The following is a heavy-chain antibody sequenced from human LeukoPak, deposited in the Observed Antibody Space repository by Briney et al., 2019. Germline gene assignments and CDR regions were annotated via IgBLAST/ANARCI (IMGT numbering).Heavy chain of an antibody. D-gene: IGHD4-17*01. J-gene: IGHJ4*02. CDR1: GGSFSGYY. V-gene: IGHV4-34*01. CDR2: INHSGST. CDR3: ARRHDYGDYVCDY. Sequence: SETLSLTCAVYGGSFSGYYWSWIRQPPGKGLEWIGEINHSGSTNYNPSLKSRVTISVDTSKHQFSLKPSSVTAADTAVYYCARRHDYGDYVCDYWGQGTLVTVSS.